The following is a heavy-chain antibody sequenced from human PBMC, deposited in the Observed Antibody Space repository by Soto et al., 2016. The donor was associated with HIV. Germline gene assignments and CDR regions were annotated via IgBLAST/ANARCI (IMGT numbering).Heavy chain of an antibody. CDR1: GETFTNYD. J-gene: IGHJ4*02. D-gene: IGHD3-10*01. CDR3: ARDVYYFGSESYNRPPI. CDR2: IVPLFRTA. V-gene: IGHV1-69*01. Sequence: QVQLVQSGAEVKKPGSSVKVSCKTSGETFTNYDISWVRQAPGQGFEWMGGIVPLFRTANYAQKFQGRVTITADESTSTAYMELSGLRYEDTAVYYCARDVYYFGSESYNRPPIWGQGTRDTVSS.